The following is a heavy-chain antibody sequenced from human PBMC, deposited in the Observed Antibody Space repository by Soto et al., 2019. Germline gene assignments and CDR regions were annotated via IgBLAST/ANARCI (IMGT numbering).Heavy chain of an antibody. CDR2: INPNSGGT. D-gene: IGHD3-16*01. J-gene: IGHJ6*02. Sequence: GASVKVSCKASGYTFTGYYIHWVRQAPGQGLEWMGWINPNSGGTRFEQKFQDRVTMTRDTTFNTTYVELSRLTSDDTAVYYCARGGGQTYYYYPMDVWGPGTTVTV. CDR3: ARGGGQTYYYYPMDV. CDR1: GYTFTGYY. V-gene: IGHV1-2*02.